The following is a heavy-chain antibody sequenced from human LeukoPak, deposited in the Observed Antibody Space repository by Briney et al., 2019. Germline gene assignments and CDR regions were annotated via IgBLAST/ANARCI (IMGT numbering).Heavy chain of an antibody. Sequence: SETLSLTCTVSGGSISSYYWSWIRQPAGKGLEWIGRIYTSGSTNYNPSLKSRVTMSVDTSKNQSSLKLSSVTAADTAVYYCARDRITFGGVIAADWYFDLWGRGTLVTVSS. J-gene: IGHJ2*01. V-gene: IGHV4-4*07. D-gene: IGHD3-16*02. CDR1: GGSISSYY. CDR3: ARDRITFGGVIAADWYFDL. CDR2: IYTSGST.